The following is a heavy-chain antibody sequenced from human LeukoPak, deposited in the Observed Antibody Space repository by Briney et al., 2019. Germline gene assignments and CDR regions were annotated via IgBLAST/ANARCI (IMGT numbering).Heavy chain of an antibody. V-gene: IGHV1-2*02. J-gene: IGHJ4*02. CDR2: INPNSGGT. D-gene: IGHD1-26*01. CDR3: ANLLSPHEEWEPGTDS. CDR1: GYTFTGYY. Sequence: RASVKVSCKASGYTFTGYYMHWVRQAPGQGLEWMGWINPNSGGTNYAQKFQGRVTMTRDTSISTAYMELSRLRSDDTAVYYCANLLSPHEEWEPGTDSWGQGTLITVSS.